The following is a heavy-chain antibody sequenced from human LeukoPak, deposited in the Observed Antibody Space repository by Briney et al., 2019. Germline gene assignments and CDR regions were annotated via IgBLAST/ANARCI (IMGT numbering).Heavy chain of an antibody. CDR3: ASPYQSSGWYPQTTYYFDY. CDR1: GFTFSSYA. Sequence: GGSLRLPCAASGFTFSSYAMHWVRQAPGKGLEWVAVISYDGSNKYYADSVKGRFTISRDNSKNTLYLQMNSLRAEDTAVYYCASPYQSSGWYPQTTYYFDYWGQGTLVTVSS. V-gene: IGHV3-30-3*01. CDR2: ISYDGSNK. J-gene: IGHJ4*02. D-gene: IGHD6-19*01.